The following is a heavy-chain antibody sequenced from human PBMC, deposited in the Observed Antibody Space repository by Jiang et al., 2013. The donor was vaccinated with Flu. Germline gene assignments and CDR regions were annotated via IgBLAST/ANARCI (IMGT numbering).Heavy chain of an antibody. D-gene: IGHD1-26*01. CDR2: IDWDGDE. V-gene: IGHV2-70*11. Sequence: KPTQTLTLTCSLSGFSLSTSGMCVSWIRQPPGKALEWLARIDWDGDEYYSRSLRTRLTISKDTSKNQVVLRMTNMDPTDTATYYCARLRRGGYYEKWFDPWGQGTLVTVSS. CDR3: ARLRRGGYYEKWFDP. CDR1: GFSLSTSGMC. J-gene: IGHJ5*02.